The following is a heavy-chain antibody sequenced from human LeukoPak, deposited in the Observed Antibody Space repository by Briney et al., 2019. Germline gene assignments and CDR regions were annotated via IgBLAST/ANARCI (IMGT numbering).Heavy chain of an antibody. CDR1: GFTFSNYA. J-gene: IGHJ4*02. V-gene: IGHV3-23*01. CDR3: AKDLGTSFPRSLGY. D-gene: IGHD2-2*01. CDR2: ISGSGGGT. Sequence: GGSLRLSCAASGFTFSNYAVSWVRQAPGKGLGWVSAISGSGGGTYSADSVKGRFTISRDNSKSTLYLQMNSLRAEDTAVYYCAKDLGTSFPRSLGYWGQGTLVTVSS.